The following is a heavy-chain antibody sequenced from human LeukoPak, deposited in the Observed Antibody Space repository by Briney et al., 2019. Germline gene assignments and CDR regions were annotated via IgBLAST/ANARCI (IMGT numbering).Heavy chain of an antibody. CDR2: IYHSGST. CDR3: ARQGNVEFAHVAFDY. D-gene: IGHD2-8*01. Sequence: PSETLSLTCAVSGYSISSGYYWGWIRQPPGKGLEWIGSIYHSGSTYYNPSLKSRVTISVDTSKNQFSLKLSSVTAADTAVYYCARQGNVEFAHVAFDYWGQGTLVTVSS. J-gene: IGHJ4*02. CDR1: GYSISSGYY. V-gene: IGHV4-38-2*01.